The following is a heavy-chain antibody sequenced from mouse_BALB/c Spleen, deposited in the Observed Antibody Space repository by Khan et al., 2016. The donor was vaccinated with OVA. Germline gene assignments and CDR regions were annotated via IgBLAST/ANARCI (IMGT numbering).Heavy chain of an antibody. CDR1: GYSITSDYA. CDR2: ITYSGST. J-gene: IGHJ4*01. V-gene: IGHV3-2*02. Sequence: EVELVESGPGLVKPSQSLSLTCTVTGYSITSDYAWNWIRQFPGNKLEWMGYITYSGSTSYNPSLKSRISITRDTSKSQFFLQLNSVTTEDPATYYRAKRYAMDYWGQGTSVTVSS. CDR3: AKRYAMDY.